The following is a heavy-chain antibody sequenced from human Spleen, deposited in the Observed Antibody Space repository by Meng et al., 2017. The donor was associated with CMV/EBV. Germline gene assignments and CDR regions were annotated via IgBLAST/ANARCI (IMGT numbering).Heavy chain of an antibody. V-gene: IGHV1-2*02. J-gene: IGHJ6*02. D-gene: IGHD6-6*01. CDR3: ARGGGGSSSPYYYYGMDV. Sequence: ASVKVSCKASGYTFTGYYMHWVRQAPGQGLEWMGWINPNSGGTNYAQKFQGRVTMTRDTSISTAYMELSRLRSDDTAVYYCARGGGGSSSPYYYYGMDVWGQGTTVTVS. CDR2: INPNSGGT. CDR1: GYTFTGYY.